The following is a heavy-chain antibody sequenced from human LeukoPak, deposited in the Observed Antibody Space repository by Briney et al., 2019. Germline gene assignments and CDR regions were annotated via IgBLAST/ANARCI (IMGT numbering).Heavy chain of an antibody. CDR3: ARDNYAGANWFDP. V-gene: IGHV1-69*05. J-gene: IGHJ5*01. D-gene: IGHD1-7*01. CDR1: GGTFSSYA. Sequence: SEKVSCKASGGTFSSYAISWVRQAPGQGLEWMGGIIPIFGTANYAQKFQGRVTITTDESTSTAYMELSSLRSEDTAVYYCARDNYAGANWFDPWGQGTPVTVSS. CDR2: IIPIFGTA.